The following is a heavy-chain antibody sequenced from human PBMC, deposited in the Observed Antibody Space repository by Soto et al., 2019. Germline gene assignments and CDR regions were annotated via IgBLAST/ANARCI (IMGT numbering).Heavy chain of an antibody. J-gene: IGHJ4*02. Sequence: GGSLRLSCAASGFTFSSYSMNWVRQAPGKGLEWVSYISSSSSTIYYADSVKGRFTISRDNAKNSLYLQMNSLRAEDTAVYYCARDRTRAGLLWFGEVCDYWGQGTLVTVSS. CDR3: ARDRTRAGLLWFGEVCDY. D-gene: IGHD3-10*01. CDR2: ISSSSSTI. V-gene: IGHV3-48*01. CDR1: GFTFSSYS.